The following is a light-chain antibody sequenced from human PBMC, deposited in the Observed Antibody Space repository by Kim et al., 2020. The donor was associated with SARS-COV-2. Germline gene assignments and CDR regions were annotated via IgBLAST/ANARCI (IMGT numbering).Light chain of an antibody. V-gene: IGLV4-69*01. J-gene: IGLJ3*02. CDR3: QTWGTGIRV. CDR1: SGHSSYA. CDR2: LNSDGSH. Sequence: SVKLTYTLSSGHSSYAIAWHQQQPEKGPRYLMKLNSDGSHSKGDGIPDRFSGSSSGAERYLTISSLQSEDEADYYCQTWGTGIRVFGGGTQLTVL.